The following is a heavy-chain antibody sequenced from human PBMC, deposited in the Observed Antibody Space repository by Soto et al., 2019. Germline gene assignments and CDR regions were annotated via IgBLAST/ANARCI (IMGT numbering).Heavy chain of an antibody. Sequence: QVQLVQSGAEVKNPGASVKVSCKASGYTFTHYGITWVRQAPGQGLEWMGWINSFSGDTNYPQKLQGRLTMTTDTSTNTVYMELRNLRSDDTAVYYCARDLHSGGKYWYFDIWGRGTLVTVSS. CDR3: ARDLHSGGKYWYFDI. J-gene: IGHJ2*01. V-gene: IGHV1-18*01. CDR2: INSFSGDT. D-gene: IGHD2-15*01. CDR1: GYTFTHYG.